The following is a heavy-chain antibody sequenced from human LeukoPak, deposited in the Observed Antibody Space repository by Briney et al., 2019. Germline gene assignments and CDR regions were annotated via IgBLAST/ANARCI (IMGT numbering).Heavy chain of an antibody. Sequence: KPGGSLRLSCAASGFTFSDYYMSWIRQPPGKGLEWIGEINHSGSTNYNPSLKSRVTISVDTSKNQFSLKLSSVTAADTAVYYCARGPRYYYGSGSYMDVWGKGTTVTVSS. V-gene: IGHV4-34*01. CDR1: GFTFSDYY. D-gene: IGHD3-10*01. J-gene: IGHJ6*04. CDR3: ARGPRYYYGSGSYMDV. CDR2: INHSGST.